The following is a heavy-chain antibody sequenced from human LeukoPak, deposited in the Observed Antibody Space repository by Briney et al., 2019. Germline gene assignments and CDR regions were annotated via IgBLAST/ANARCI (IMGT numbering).Heavy chain of an antibody. J-gene: IGHJ6*04. D-gene: IGHD6-13*01. CDR1: GFTFSDYS. Sequence: GGSLRLSCAASGFTFSDYSMNWVRQAPGRGLEWVSSISSSGTYIYYADSMKGRFTISRDNAKSSLFLQMNSLRAEDTAVYYCARYISWWDVWGKGTTVTISS. V-gene: IGHV3-21*01. CDR2: ISSSGTYI. CDR3: ARYISWWDV.